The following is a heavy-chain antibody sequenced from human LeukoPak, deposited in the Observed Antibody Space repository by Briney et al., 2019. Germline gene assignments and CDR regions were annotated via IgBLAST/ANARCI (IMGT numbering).Heavy chain of an antibody. CDR2: INPNSGGT. CDR1: GYTFTGYY. D-gene: IGHD6-19*01. J-gene: IGHJ4*02. Sequence: ASVKVSCKASGYTFTGYYMHWVRQAPGQGLEWMGWINPNSGGTNYAQKFQGRVTMTRDTSISTAYMELSRLRSDDTAVYYCARDPLRSIAVAGSGQDYWGQGTLVTVSS. CDR3: ARDPLRSIAVAGSGQDY. V-gene: IGHV1-2*02.